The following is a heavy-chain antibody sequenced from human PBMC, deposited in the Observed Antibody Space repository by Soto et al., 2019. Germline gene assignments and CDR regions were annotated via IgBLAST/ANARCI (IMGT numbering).Heavy chain of an antibody. D-gene: IGHD4-17*01. CDR1: GGSISSGGYS. Sequence: QLQLQESGSGLVKPSQTLSLTCAVSGGSISSGGYSWSWIRQPPGKGLEWIGYIYHSGSTYYNPSLTSRAAISVDRSKNQFSLKLSSVTAADTAVYYCASGLVTTLHYWGQGTLVTVSS. J-gene: IGHJ4*02. CDR2: IYHSGST. CDR3: ASGLVTTLHY. V-gene: IGHV4-30-2*01.